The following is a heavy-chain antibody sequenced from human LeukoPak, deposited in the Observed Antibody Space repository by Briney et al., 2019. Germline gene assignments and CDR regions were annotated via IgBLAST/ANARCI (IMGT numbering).Heavy chain of an antibody. CDR2: IYYSGST. D-gene: IGHD5-18*01. V-gene: IGHV4-59*01. J-gene: IGHJ4*02. Sequence: PSETLSLTCTVSGGSISSYYWSWIRQPPGKGLEWIGYIYYSGSTNYNPSLKSRVTISVNTSKNQFSLKLSSVTAADTAVYYCASEHSYGSDFWGQGTLVTVSS. CDR1: GGSISSYY. CDR3: ASEHSYGSDF.